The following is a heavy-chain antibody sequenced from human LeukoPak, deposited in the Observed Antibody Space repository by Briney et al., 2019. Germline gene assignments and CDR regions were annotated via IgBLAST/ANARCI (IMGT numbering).Heavy chain of an antibody. CDR1: GGSISSYY. J-gene: IGHJ4*02. D-gene: IGHD4-17*01. Sequence: SETLSLTCTVSGGSISSYYWSWIRQPPGKGLEWIGYIYYSRSTNYNPSLKSRVTISVDTSKNQFSLKLSSVTAADTAVYYCARDDYGDFHFDYWGQGTLVTVSS. CDR3: ARDDYGDFHFDY. V-gene: IGHV4-59*01. CDR2: IYYSRST.